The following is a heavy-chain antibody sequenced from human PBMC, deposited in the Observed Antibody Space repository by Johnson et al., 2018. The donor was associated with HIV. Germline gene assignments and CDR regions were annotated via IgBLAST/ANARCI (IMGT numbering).Heavy chain of an antibody. V-gene: IGHV3-15*01. J-gene: IGHJ3*02. Sequence: VQLVESGGGVVQPGRSRRLSCAASGFTFSSYAMHWVRQAPGKGLEWVGRIKSKTDGGTTDYAAPVKGRFTISRDDSKNTLYLQMNSLKTEDTAVYYCTTDRGSSWYPPDAFDIWGQGTMVTVSS. D-gene: IGHD6-13*01. CDR3: TTDRGSSWYPPDAFDI. CDR2: IKSKTDGGTT. CDR1: GFTFSSYA.